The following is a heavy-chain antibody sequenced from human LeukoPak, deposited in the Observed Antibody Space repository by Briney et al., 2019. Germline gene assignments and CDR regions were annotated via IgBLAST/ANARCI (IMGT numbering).Heavy chain of an antibody. CDR2: IHTSGST. J-gene: IGHJ4*02. Sequence: SETLSLTCTVSSGPISSYHWSWIRQPAGKGLEWIGRIHTSGSTNYNPSLKSRVTMSLDTSKNQFSLRLSSVTAADTAVYYCHMYYYDSSGYYFVYWGQGTLVTVSS. V-gene: IGHV4-4*07. D-gene: IGHD3-22*01. CDR1: SGPISSYH. CDR3: HMYYYDSSGYYFVY.